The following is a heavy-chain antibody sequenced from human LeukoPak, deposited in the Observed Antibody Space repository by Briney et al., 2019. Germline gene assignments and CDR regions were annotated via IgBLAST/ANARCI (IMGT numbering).Heavy chain of an antibody. V-gene: IGHV4-61*08. J-gene: IGHJ5*02. D-gene: IGHD1-26*01. CDR3: ARWGRGSYGSNWFDP. CDR2: IYYSGST. Sequence: PSQTLSLTCTVSGGSISSGDYYWSWIRQPPGKGLEWIGYIYYSGSTNYNPSLKSRVTISVDTSKNQFSLKLSSVTAADTAVYYCARWGRGSYGSNWFDPWGQGTLVTVSS. CDR1: GGSISSGDYY.